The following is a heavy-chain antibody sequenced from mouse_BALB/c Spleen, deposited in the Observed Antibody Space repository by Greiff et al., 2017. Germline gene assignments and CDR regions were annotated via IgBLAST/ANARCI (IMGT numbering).Heavy chain of an antibody. CDR3: ARKGVYYYGSSPPAMDY. V-gene: IGHV14-3*02. D-gene: IGHD1-1*01. CDR1: GFNIKDTY. Sequence: VQLQQSGAELVKPGASVKLSCTASGFNIKDTYMHWVKQRPEQGLEWIGRIDPANGNTKYDPKFQGKATITADTSSNTAYLQLSSLTSEDTAVYYCARKGVYYYGSSPPAMDYWGQGTSVTVSS. CDR2: IDPANGNT. J-gene: IGHJ4*01.